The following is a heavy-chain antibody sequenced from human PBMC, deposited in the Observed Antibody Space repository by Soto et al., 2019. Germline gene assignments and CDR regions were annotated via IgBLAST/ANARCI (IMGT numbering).Heavy chain of an antibody. CDR1: GFTFSSRW. Sequence: VQLVESGGGLVQPGGSLRLSCAASGFTFSSRWMHWVRQAPGKGLVWVSRINSDGTTITYADSVKGRFTISRDNAKNTLYLQMNSLRAEDTAVYYCARGTQTTVTTRLFDCWGQGTLVTVSS. J-gene: IGHJ4*02. CDR3: ARGTQTTVTTRLFDC. V-gene: IGHV3-74*01. CDR2: INSDGTTI. D-gene: IGHD4-17*01.